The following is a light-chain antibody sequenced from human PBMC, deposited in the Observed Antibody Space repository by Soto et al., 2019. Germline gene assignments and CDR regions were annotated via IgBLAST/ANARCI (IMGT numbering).Light chain of an antibody. CDR1: QSVLYSSNNKNY. CDR3: QQCYSTPIT. Sequence: IVLTQSPDSLAVSLGKRATINCKSSQSVLYSSNNKNYLAWYQQKPGQPPKLLIYWASTRESGVPDRFSGSGSGTDFTLTISSLQAEDVAVYYCQQCYSTPITFGQGTRLEI. V-gene: IGKV4-1*01. CDR2: WAS. J-gene: IGKJ5*01.